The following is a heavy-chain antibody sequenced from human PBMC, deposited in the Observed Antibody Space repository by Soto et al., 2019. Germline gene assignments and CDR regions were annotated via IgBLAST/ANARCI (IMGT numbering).Heavy chain of an antibody. CDR1: GGSISNNNYH. D-gene: IGHD3-16*01. CDR2: IYYRGNT. Sequence: SETLSLTCSVSGGSISNNNYHWGWIRQPPGKGLEWVGSIYYRGNTYYNPSLRSRITISVDTSRNQFSLALSSVTAADTAVYFCARLRGGCPADFWGQGTLVTVSS. CDR3: ARLRGGCPADF. V-gene: IGHV4-39*01. J-gene: IGHJ4*02.